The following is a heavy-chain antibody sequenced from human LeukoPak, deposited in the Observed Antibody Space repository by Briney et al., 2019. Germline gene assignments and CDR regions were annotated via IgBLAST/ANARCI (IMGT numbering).Heavy chain of an antibody. Sequence: SGGSLRLSRAASGFTFSSYAMHWVRQAPGKGLDWVAVISYDESSTYYADSVKGRFTISRDSSKNTLYLQMNSLRAEDTAVYYCARDLYSSGLELYYYYYGMDVWGQGTTVTVSS. CDR2: ISYDESST. CDR3: ARDLYSSGLELYYYYYGMDV. J-gene: IGHJ6*02. D-gene: IGHD6-19*01. CDR1: GFTFSSYA. V-gene: IGHV3-30-3*01.